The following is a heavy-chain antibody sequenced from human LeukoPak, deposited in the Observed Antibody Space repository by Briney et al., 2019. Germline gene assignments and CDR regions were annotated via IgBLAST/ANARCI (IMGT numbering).Heavy chain of an antibody. D-gene: IGHD3-22*01. V-gene: IGHV3-23*01. CDR2: ISGSGGST. CDR3: AKKVNYYDSSGYYPFDY. CDR1: GFTFSSYA. Sequence: GGSLRLSCAASGFTFSSYAMSWVPQAPGKGLEWVSAISGSGGSTYYADSVKGRFTISRDNSKNTLYLQMNSLRAEDTAVYYCAKKVNYYDSSGYYPFDYWGQGTLVTVSS. J-gene: IGHJ4*02.